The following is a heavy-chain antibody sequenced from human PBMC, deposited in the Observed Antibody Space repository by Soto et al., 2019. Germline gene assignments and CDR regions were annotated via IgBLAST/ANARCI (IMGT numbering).Heavy chain of an antibody. J-gene: IGHJ6*03. D-gene: IGHD2-2*01. V-gene: IGHV3-64*01. CDR2: IGSDGRNT. Sequence: QLVESGGGLVQPGGSLRLSCAASGFPFSHDAMQCVRQAPGKGLEYVSAIGSDGRNTYYENSVRGRFTISRDNSKNTLYLHMGSLRAEDMAVYYCARAGCETRCSDYLYYYMDVWGKGTTITVSS. CDR1: GFPFSHDA. CDR3: ARAGCETRCSDYLYYYMDV.